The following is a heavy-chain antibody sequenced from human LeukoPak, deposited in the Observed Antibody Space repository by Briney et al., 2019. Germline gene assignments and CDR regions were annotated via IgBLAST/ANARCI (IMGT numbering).Heavy chain of an antibody. CDR2: IKPDGSEK. Sequence: GGSLRLSCAASGFTFSSYWMSWVRQAPGKGLEWVANIKPDGSEKYYVDSVKGRFTFSRDNAKNSLYLQMNSLRAEDTAVYYAVPAAMAPDYWGQGTLVTVSS. D-gene: IGHD2-2*01. V-gene: IGHV3-7*01. J-gene: IGHJ4*02. CDR3: VPAAMAPDY. CDR1: GFTFSSYW.